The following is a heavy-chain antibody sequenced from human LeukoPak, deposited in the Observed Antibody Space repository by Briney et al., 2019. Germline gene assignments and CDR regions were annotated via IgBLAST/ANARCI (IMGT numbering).Heavy chain of an antibody. CDR2: IYYSGST. D-gene: IGHD3-22*01. CDR3: ARGRLHYYDSSGYYTLDY. V-gene: IGHV4-39*01. CDR1: GGSISSSSYY. J-gene: IGHJ4*02. Sequence: SETLSLTCTVSGGSISSSSYYWGWIRQPPGKGLEWIGSIYYSGSTYYNPSLKSRVTISVDTSKNQFSLKLSSVTAADTAVYYCARGRLHYYDSSGYYTLDYWGQGTLVTVSS.